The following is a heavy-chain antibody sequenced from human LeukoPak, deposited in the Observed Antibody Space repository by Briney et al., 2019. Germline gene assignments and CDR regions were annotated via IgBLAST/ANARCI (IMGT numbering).Heavy chain of an antibody. J-gene: IGHJ3*02. V-gene: IGHV4-30-2*01. D-gene: IGHD6-13*01. CDR1: GGSISSGGYS. CDR2: IYHSGST. CDR3: ARGGSSSPGGAFDI. Sequence: PSETLSLTCAVSGGSISSGGYSWSWIRQPPGKGLEWIGCIYHSGSTYYSPSLKSRVAISVDRSKNQFSLKLSSVTAADTAVYYCARGGSSSPGGAFDIWGQGTMVTVSS.